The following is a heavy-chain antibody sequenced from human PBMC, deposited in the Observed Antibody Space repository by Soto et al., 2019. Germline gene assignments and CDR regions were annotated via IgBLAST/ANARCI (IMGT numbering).Heavy chain of an antibody. CDR1: GFTFSSYA. Sequence: GGSLRLSCAASGFTFSSYAMSWVRQAPGKGLEWVSAISGSGGSTYYADSVKGRFTISRDNSKNTLYLQMNSLRAEDTAVYYCAKIPYYYDSSGYYPPWGRAFDIWGQGTMVTVSS. V-gene: IGHV3-23*01. D-gene: IGHD3-22*01. CDR2: ISGSGGST. CDR3: AKIPYYYDSSGYYPPWGRAFDI. J-gene: IGHJ3*02.